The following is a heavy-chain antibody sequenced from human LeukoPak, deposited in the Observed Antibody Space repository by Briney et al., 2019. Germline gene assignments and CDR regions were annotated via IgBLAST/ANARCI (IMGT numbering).Heavy chain of an antibody. Sequence: SETLSLTCTVSGGSISSYYWSWIRQPPGKGLEWIGYIYTSGSTNYNPSLKSRVTISVDTSKNQFSLKLSSVTAADTAVYYCAREHSTIDYYMDVWGKGTTVTVSS. CDR1: GGSISSYY. CDR2: IYTSGST. V-gene: IGHV4-4*09. J-gene: IGHJ6*03. CDR3: AREHSTIDYYMDV. D-gene: IGHD2-2*01.